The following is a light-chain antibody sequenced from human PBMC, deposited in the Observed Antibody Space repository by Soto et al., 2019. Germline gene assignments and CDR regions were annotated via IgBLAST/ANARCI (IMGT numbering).Light chain of an antibody. V-gene: IGKV1-39*01. CDR2: SAS. J-gene: IGKJ1*01. Sequence: IRLTQTETFLFAAVADRVTITCRASQTIGSYLNWYQQKPGKAPKVLIYSASSLQSWVPSRFSGSESGTGFTFTISSPQPEECATSICQRSYTTPWTFGRGTKVDIK. CDR1: QTIGSY. CDR3: QRSYTTPWT.